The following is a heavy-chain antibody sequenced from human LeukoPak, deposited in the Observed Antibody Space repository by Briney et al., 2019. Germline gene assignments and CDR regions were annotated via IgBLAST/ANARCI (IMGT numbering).Heavy chain of an antibody. D-gene: IGHD5-18*01. J-gene: IGHJ4*02. CDR2: ISYDGSNK. V-gene: IGHV3-30-3*01. CDR3: ARSHTAMAYFDY. Sequence: GGSLRLSCAASGFTFSSYAMHWVRQAPGKGLEWVAVISYDGSNKYYADSVKGRFTISRDNSKNTLYLQMNSLRAEDTAVYYCARSHTAMAYFDYWGQGTLVTVSS. CDR1: GFTFSSYA.